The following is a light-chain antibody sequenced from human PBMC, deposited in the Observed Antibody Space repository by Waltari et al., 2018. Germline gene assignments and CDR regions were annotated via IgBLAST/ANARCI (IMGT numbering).Light chain of an antibody. Sequence: EVVLTKSPGPLSLSPGETATLSCRASQSIGRYLVWYQQKSGQAPRLLIYGASTRATGIPDRFSGSGSGTDFSLTISRLEAEDFAVYYCQNHERLPATFGQGTKVEIK. CDR3: QNHERLPAT. V-gene: IGKV3-20*01. CDR2: GAS. CDR1: QSIGRY. J-gene: IGKJ1*01.